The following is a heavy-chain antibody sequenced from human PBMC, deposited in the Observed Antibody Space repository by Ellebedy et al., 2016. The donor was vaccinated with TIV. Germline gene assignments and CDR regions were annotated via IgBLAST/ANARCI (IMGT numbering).Heavy chain of an antibody. Sequence: MPSETLSLTCTVPGGSISNYYWSWIRQSPGKGLEWIGYIYYSGRTNSNPSLKSQVTISVDTSKNQFSLRLSSVTAADTPVYYCARVGQQLVREDGMNDAFDIWGQGTMVTVSS. D-gene: IGHD6-13*01. CDR3: ARVGQQLVREDGMNDAFDI. J-gene: IGHJ3*02. V-gene: IGHV4-59*01. CDR2: IYYSGRT. CDR1: GGSISNYY.